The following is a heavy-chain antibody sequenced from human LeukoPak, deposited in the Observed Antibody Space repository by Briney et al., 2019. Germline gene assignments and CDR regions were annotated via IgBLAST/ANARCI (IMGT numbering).Heavy chain of an antibody. V-gene: IGHV3-48*04. CDR1: GFSFSSYS. J-gene: IGHJ6*02. CDR3: AIPPLSGTGSSRPLAGMDV. Sequence: GGSLRLSCAASGFSFSSYSMNWVCQAPGKGLEWVSYISHTGSTMSYADSVKGRFTISRDNARNSLYLQMNSLRAEDTAVYYCAIPPLSGTGSSRPLAGMDVWGQGTTVTVSS. CDR2: ISHTGSTM. D-gene: IGHD3-10*01.